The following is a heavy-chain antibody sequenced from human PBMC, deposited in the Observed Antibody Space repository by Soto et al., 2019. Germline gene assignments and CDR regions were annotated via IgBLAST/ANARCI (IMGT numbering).Heavy chain of an antibody. CDR2: MYHSGTF. J-gene: IGHJ5*02. D-gene: IGHD3-10*01. CDR3: ARAQFYSGSGNYNNLMFDA. Sequence: SETLSLTCAVSGGSIGGVGYSWSWIRQPPGGGLEWIGYMYHSGTFLKSPSLKTRLTMSQDMSKNQFSLTLNSMTAADTAVYYCARAQFYSGSGNYNNLMFDAWGQGIQVTVSS. V-gene: IGHV4-30-2*01. CDR1: GGSIGGVGYS.